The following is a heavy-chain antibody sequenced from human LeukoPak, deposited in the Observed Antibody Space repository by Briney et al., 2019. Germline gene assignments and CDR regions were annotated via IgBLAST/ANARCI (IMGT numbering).Heavy chain of an antibody. CDR2: IVVGSGNT. CDR1: GFTFTSSA. J-gene: IGHJ6*03. V-gene: IGHV1-58*02. CDR3: AAVGLYYMDV. Sequence: SVKVSCKASGFTFTSSAMQWVRQARGQRLEWIGWIVVGSGNTNYALNFQERVTLTRDMSTRTAYMELSSLRSEDTAVYFCAAVGLYYMDVWGKGTTVTVSS.